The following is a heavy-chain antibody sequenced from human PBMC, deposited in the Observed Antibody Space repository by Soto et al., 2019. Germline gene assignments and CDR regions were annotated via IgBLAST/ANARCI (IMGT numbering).Heavy chain of an antibody. Sequence: SETLSLTCVVSGGSISSSNWWSWVRQPPGKGLEWIGEIYHSGSTNYNPSLKSRVTISVDKSKNQFSLKLSSVTAADTAVYYCASYYSSGWYWYFQHWGQGTLVTVSS. V-gene: IGHV4-4*02. J-gene: IGHJ1*01. D-gene: IGHD6-19*01. CDR3: ASYYSSGWYWYFQH. CDR1: GGSISSSNW. CDR2: IYHSGST.